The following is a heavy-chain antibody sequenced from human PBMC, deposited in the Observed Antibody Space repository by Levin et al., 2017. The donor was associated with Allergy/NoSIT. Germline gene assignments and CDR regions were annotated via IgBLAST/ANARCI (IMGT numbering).Heavy chain of an antibody. D-gene: IGHD2-15*01. Sequence: SGGSLRLSCAASGFTFSSYSMNWVRQAPGKGLEWVSSISSSSSYIYYADSVKGRFTISRDNAKNSLYLQMNSLRAEDTAVYYCARVMKLDCSGGSCYSSPYYYYYGMDVWGQGTTVTVSS. CDR2: ISSSSSYI. V-gene: IGHV3-21*01. J-gene: IGHJ6*02. CDR1: GFTFSSYS. CDR3: ARVMKLDCSGGSCYSSPYYYYYGMDV.